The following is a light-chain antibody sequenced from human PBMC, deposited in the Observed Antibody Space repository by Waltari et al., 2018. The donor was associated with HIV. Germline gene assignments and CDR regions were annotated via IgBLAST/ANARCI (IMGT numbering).Light chain of an antibody. CDR1: GSVVGCYNL. CDR2: EVT. V-gene: IGLV2-23*02. Sequence: QSALTPPASVSGSPGQSITISCTGTGSVVGCYNLFSWYQQHPGKAPKLMIYEVTKRPSGVSNRFSGSKSGNTASLTISGLQAEDEADYYCNSYATGSAWVFGGGTKLTVL. J-gene: IGLJ3*02. CDR3: NSYATGSAWV.